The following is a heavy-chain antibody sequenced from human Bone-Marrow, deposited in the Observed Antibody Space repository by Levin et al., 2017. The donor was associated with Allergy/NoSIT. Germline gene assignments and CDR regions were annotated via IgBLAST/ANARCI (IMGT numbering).Heavy chain of an antibody. J-gene: IGHJ4*02. CDR2: ISSSGRTQ. D-gene: IGHD3-22*01. CDR1: GFSFSDSY. CDR3: AREVYYDSSGYYLI. Sequence: GESLKISCAASGFSFSDSYMTWIRQAPGKGLEWVSSISSSGRTQYHADSMKGRFIISRDNAKNAVSLQMHSLRAEDTALYFCAREVYYDSSGYYLIWGQGSQVTVSS. V-gene: IGHV3-11*01.